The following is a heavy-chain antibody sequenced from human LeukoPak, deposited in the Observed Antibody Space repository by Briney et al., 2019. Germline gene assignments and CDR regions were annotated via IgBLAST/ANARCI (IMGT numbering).Heavy chain of an antibody. CDR3: ARDPNRYGSGSYRPHDY. J-gene: IGHJ4*02. CDR2: ISYDGNNK. V-gene: IGHV3-30-3*01. D-gene: IGHD3-10*01. CDR1: GFTFSSYA. Sequence: GGSLRLSYAASGFTFSSYAMHWVRQAPGKGLEWVAVISYDGNNKYYADSVKGRFTISRDNSKNTLYLQMNSLRAEDTAVYYCARDPNRYGSGSYRPHDYWGQGTLVTVSS.